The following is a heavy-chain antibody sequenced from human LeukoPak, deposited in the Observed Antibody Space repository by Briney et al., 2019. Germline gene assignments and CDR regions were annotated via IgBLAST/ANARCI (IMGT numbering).Heavy chain of an antibody. CDR3: AKDANEIRFLEWLPNYYYYGMDV. D-gene: IGHD3-3*01. Sequence: GGSLRLSCAASGFTFSSYAMSWVRQAPGKGLEWVSAISGSGGSTYYADSVKGRFTISRDNSKNTLYLQMNSLRAEDTAVYYCAKDANEIRFLEWLPNYYYYGMDVWGQGTTVTVSS. CDR2: ISGSGGST. CDR1: GFTFSSYA. J-gene: IGHJ6*02. V-gene: IGHV3-23*01.